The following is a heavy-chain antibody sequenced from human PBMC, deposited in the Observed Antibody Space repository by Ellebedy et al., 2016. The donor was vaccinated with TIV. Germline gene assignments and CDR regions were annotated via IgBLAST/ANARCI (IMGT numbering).Heavy chain of an antibody. CDR2: IYSGNKT. Sequence: PGGSLRLSCEASGFSVSSNYMTWVRQAPGKGLQWVSVIYSGNKTHYADSVRGRFTISRDNAKNSVYLQMDILRAEDTAVYYCAATGRREPPPDYWGQGTLVTVSS. CDR3: AATGRREPPPDY. J-gene: IGHJ4*02. D-gene: IGHD1-26*01. V-gene: IGHV3-53*01. CDR1: GFSVSSNY.